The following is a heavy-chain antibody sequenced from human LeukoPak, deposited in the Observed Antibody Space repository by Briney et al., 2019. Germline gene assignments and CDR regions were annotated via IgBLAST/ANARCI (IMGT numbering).Heavy chain of an antibody. J-gene: IGHJ6*02. CDR3: ARLIGMDV. CDR1: GGSFSGYY. V-gene: IGHV4-34*01. CDR2: INHSGST. Sequence: KPSETLSLTCAVYGGSFSGYYWSWIRQPPGKGLEWIGEINHSGSTNYNPSLKSRVTISVDTSKNQFSLKLSSVTAADTAVYYCARLIGMDVWGQGTTVTVSS.